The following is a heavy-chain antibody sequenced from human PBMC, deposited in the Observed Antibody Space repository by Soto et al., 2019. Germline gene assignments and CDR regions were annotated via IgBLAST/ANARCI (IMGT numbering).Heavy chain of an antibody. CDR2: INAGNGNT. CDR3: ARARITIFGVVITEYFQH. CDR1: GYTFTSYA. V-gene: IGHV1-3*01. D-gene: IGHD3-3*01. J-gene: IGHJ1*01. Sequence: GASVKVSCKASGYTFTSYAMHWVRQAPGQRLEWMGWINAGNGNTKYSQKFQGRVTITRDTSASTAYMELSSLRSEDTAVYYCARARITIFGVVITEYFQHCGQGTLVTVSS.